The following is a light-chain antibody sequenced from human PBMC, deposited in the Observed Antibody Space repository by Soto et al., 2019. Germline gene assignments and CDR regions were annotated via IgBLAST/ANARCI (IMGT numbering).Light chain of an antibody. J-gene: IGKJ4*01. CDR1: QSVSSN. V-gene: IGKV3-15*01. CDR2: VAS. CDR3: QQYNNWPRAT. Sequence: EIVMTQSPATLSVSPGERATLSCRASQSVSSNVAWYQQKPGQPPRLLIYVASTRATGIPARFSGSGSGTEFTLTISSLQSEDFGVYYCQQYNNWPRATFGGGTKVDIK.